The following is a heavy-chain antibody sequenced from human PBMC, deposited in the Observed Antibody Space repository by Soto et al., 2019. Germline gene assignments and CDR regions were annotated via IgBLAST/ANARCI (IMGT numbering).Heavy chain of an antibody. CDR1: GYTFTSYG. CDR2: ISAYNGNT. D-gene: IGHD3-3*02. J-gene: IGHJ3*02. Sequence: ASVKVSCKASGYTFTSYGISWVRQAPGQGLEWMGWISAYNGNTNYAQKLQGRVTMTTDTSTSTAYMELRSLRSDDTAVYYCAREIEFSLAPPMAKDAFDIWGQGTMVTVSS. CDR3: AREIEFSLAPPMAKDAFDI. V-gene: IGHV1-18*01.